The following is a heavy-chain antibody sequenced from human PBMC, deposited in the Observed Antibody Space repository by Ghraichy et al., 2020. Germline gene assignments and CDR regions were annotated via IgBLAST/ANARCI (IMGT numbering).Heavy chain of an antibody. D-gene: IGHD3-22*01. CDR2: IYHSGST. Sequence: SETLSLTCAVSGGSISSGGYSWSWIRQPPGKGLEWIGYIYHSGSTYYNPSLKSRVTISVDRSKNQFSLKLSSVTAADTAVYYCARAIYYDSSGYYQLRNGGEYYFDYWGQGTLVTVSS. CDR1: GGSISSGGYS. V-gene: IGHV4-30-2*01. CDR3: ARAIYYDSSGYYQLRNGGEYYFDY. J-gene: IGHJ4*02.